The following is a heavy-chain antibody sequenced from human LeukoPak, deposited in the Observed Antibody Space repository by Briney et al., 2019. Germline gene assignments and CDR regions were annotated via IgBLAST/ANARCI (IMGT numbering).Heavy chain of an antibody. J-gene: IGHJ4*02. V-gene: IGHV3-23*01. Sequence: GGSLRLSCAASGFTFNTHAMSWVRQAPGKGLEWVSGINGNGASTYYSDSVKGRFTISRDNSKNTLYLQMSSLRAEDTAIFYCAKDQGYSYYYLDYWGQGTLVTVSS. CDR1: GFTFNTHA. CDR3: AKDQGYSYYYLDY. D-gene: IGHD5-18*01. CDR2: INGNGAST.